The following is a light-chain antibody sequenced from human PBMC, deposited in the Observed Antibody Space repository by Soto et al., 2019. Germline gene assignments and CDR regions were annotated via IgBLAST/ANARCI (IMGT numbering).Light chain of an antibody. CDR2: EVS. V-gene: IGLV2-23*02. CDR3: CSYAGNSTYV. CDR1: SGDVGSYNL. Sequence: QSALTQPASVSGSPGQSITISCTGTSGDVGSYNLVSWHQQHPGKAPKLMISEVSKWPSGVSNRFSGSKSGNTASLTISGLQAGDEADYYCCSYAGNSTYVFGTGTKLTVL. J-gene: IGLJ1*01.